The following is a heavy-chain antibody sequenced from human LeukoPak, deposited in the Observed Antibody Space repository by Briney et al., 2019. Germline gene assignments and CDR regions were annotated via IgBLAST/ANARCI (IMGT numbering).Heavy chain of an antibody. CDR2: INPNSGGT. J-gene: IGHJ4*02. Sequence: ASVKVSCKASGYTFTGYYMHWVRQAPGQGLEWMGWINPNSGGTNYAQKFQGRVTMTRDTSISTAYMELSRLRSDDTAVYYCARGPKLVGATMIFDYWGQGTLVTVSS. D-gene: IGHD1-26*01. V-gene: IGHV1-2*02. CDR3: ARGPKLVGATMIFDY. CDR1: GYTFTGYY.